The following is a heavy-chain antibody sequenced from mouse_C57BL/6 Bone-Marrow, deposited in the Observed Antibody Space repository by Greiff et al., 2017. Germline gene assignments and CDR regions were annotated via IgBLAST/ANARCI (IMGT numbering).Heavy chain of an antibody. CDR2: IYPRDCSP. Sequence: QVQLQQSGPELVKPGASVKLSCKASGYTFTSYDINWVTQRPGQGLEWIGWIYPRDCSPKYNEKFKGTATLTVDTSSSTAYMELHSLTSEDDAVEFGASGANDYGSSSPLEDWGQGTTLTVSA. J-gene: IGHJ2*01. CDR3: ASGANDYGSSSPLED. V-gene: IGHV1-85*01. D-gene: IGHD1-1*01. CDR1: GYTFTSYD.